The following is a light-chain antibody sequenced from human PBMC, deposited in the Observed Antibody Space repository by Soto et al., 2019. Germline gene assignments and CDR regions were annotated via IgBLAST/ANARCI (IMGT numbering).Light chain of an antibody. V-gene: IGLV2-23*03. CDR1: SSDVGGYDY. Sequence: QSALTQPRSVSESPGQSVTISCTGTSSDVGGYDYLSWYQQHPGKAPKLMIYEGSKRPSGVSNRFSGSKSGNTASLTISGLQAEDEADYYCCSYAGSSTFVVFGGGTKLTVL. CDR2: EGS. J-gene: IGLJ2*01. CDR3: CSYAGSSTFVV.